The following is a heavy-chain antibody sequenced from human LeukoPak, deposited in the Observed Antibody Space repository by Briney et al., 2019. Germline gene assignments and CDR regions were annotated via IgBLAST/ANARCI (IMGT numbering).Heavy chain of an antibody. CDR2: ISSSSSYI. V-gene: IGHV3-21*01. CDR1: GFTFSSYS. J-gene: IGHJ4*02. Sequence: GGSLRLSCAASGFTFSSYSMNWVRQAPGKGLEWVSSISSSSSYIYYADSVKGRFTISRDNAKNSLYLQMNSLRAEDTAVYYCARDPAVYYFDYWGQGTLVTVSS. CDR3: ARDPAVYYFDY. D-gene: IGHD2-15*01.